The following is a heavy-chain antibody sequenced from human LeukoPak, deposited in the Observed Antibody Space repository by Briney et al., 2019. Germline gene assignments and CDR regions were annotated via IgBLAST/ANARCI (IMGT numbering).Heavy chain of an antibody. Sequence: GGSLRLSCAASGFIFSNYGMHWVRHSPDKGLEWVTFIRFDGSTQYYADSVKGRFTISRDNSKDTLYPQMSSLRLEDTGVYYCAKEGGDGSPFDYWGQGILVTVPS. CDR2: IRFDGSTQ. J-gene: IGHJ4*02. V-gene: IGHV3-30*02. CDR3: AKEGGDGSPFDY. D-gene: IGHD5-24*01. CDR1: GFIFSNYG.